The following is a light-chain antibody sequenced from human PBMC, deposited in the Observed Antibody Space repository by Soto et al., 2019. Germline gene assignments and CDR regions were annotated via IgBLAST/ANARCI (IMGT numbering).Light chain of an antibody. J-gene: IGKJ1*01. CDR3: QQSYITPWT. CDR1: QSVSTY. Sequence: DIQMTQSPYSLSTSVGDRVTITCRTSQSVSTYLNWYQQRPGKAPKLLIYGASSLQTGVPSRFSGSGSGTDFTLTISSLQPEDFATYYCQQSYITPWTFGQGTKVDIK. V-gene: IGKV1-39*01. CDR2: GAS.